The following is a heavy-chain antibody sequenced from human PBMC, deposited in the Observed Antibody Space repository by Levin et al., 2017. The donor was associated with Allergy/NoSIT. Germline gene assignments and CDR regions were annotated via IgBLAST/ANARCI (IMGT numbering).Heavy chain of an antibody. J-gene: IGHJ6*03. Sequence: GGSLRLSCAASGFTVSSNYMSWVRQAPGKGLEWVSVIYSGGSTYYADSVKGRFTISRDNSKNTLYLQMNSLRAEDTAVYYCARVDGGYSYGYRYYYYYMDVWGKGTTVTVSS. CDR3: ARVDGGYSYGYRYYYYYMDV. CDR2: IYSGGST. V-gene: IGHV3-53*01. CDR1: GFTVSSNY. D-gene: IGHD5-18*01.